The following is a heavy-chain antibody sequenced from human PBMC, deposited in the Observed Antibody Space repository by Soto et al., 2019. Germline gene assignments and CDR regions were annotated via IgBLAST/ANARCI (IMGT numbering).Heavy chain of an antibody. J-gene: IGHJ5*02. CDR2: VSAYNGAT. V-gene: IGHV1-18*01. CDR3: ARVQITPSGSRRFDP. CDR1: GDTFSTYS. D-gene: IGHD5-12*01. Sequence: QVQLVQSAAVVKRPGASVKVSCRASGDTFSTYSFTWVRQAPGQGPEWMGWVSAYNGATYLAQKFQDRVTVTTETSTGTAYMELRSLRSDDTAVYYCARVQITPSGSRRFDPWGQGTRVTVSS.